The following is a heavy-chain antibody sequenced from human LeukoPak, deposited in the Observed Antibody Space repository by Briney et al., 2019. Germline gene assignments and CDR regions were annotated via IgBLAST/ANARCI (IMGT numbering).Heavy chain of an antibody. CDR2: IYYSGST. CDR1: GGSISSSSYY. J-gene: IGHJ2*01. V-gene: IGHV4-39*01. CDR3: ARHREFGDYSYFGL. Sequence: SETLSLTCTVSGGSISSSSYYWGWIRQPPGKGLEWIGSIYYSGSTYYNPSLKSRVTISVDTSKNQFSLKLSSVTAADTAVYYCARHREFGDYSYFGLWGRGTLVTVSS. D-gene: IGHD3-16*01.